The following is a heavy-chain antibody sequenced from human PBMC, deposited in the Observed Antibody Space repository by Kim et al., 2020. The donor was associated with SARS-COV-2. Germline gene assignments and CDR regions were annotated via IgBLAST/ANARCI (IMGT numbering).Heavy chain of an antibody. J-gene: IGHJ6*02. CDR3: ARGRWYGQWTGYYYYGMDV. D-gene: IGHD2-15*01. V-gene: IGHV4-61*02. Sequence: SETLSLTCTVSGGSISSGSYYWSWIRQPAGKGLEWIGRIYTIGSTNYNPSLKSRVTISVDTSKNQFSLKLSSVTAADTAVYYCARGRWYGQWTGYYYYGMDVWGQGTTVTVSS. CDR2: IYTIGST. CDR1: GGSISSGSYY.